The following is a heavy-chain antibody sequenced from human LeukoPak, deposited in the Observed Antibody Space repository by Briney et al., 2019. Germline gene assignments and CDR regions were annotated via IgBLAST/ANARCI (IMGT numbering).Heavy chain of an antibody. V-gene: IGHV4-59*01. J-gene: IGHJ4*02. CDR1: GGSISSYY. Sequence: SETLSLTCTVSGGSISSYYWSWIRQPPGKGLEWIGYIYYSGSTNYNPSLKSRVTISVDTSKNQFSLKLSSVTAADTAVYYCASWSGYSDYWGQGTLVTVSS. D-gene: IGHD3-3*01. CDR2: IYYSGST. CDR3: ASWSGYSDY.